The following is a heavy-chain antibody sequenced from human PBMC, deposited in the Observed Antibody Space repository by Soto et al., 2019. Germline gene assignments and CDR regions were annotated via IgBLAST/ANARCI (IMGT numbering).Heavy chain of an antibody. J-gene: IGHJ4*02. CDR3: AKDLLRDYYDSSGYGY. CDR2: ISGSGGST. D-gene: IGHD3-22*01. V-gene: IGHV3-23*01. CDR1: GFTFSSYA. Sequence: GALRLSCXASGFTFSSYAMSWVRQAPGKGLEWVSAISGSGGSTYYADSVKGRFTISRDNSKNTLYLQMNSLRAEDTAVYYCAKDLLRDYYDSSGYGYWGQGTLVTVSS.